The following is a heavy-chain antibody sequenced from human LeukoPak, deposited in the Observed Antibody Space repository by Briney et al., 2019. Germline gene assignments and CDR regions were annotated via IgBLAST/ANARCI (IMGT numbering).Heavy chain of an antibody. D-gene: IGHD3-22*01. CDR2: VLASGGRT. CDR1: GFTFSSYA. CDR3: AKYYKLSGYYLGGYDY. Sequence: GGSLRLSCAASGFTFSSYAMGWVRQPPGKGLEWVSAVLASGGRTFYADSVKGRFAISRDNSKNTLYLQMNSLRAEDTAVYYCAKYYKLSGYYLGGYDYWGQGTLVTVSS. V-gene: IGHV3-23*01. J-gene: IGHJ4*02.